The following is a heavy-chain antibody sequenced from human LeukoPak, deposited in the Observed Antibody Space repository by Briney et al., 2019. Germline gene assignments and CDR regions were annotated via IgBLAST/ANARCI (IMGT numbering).Heavy chain of an antibody. D-gene: IGHD5-18*01. CDR3: ARAGYIYGADAFDI. CDR1: GGSISSFY. V-gene: IGHV4-59*08. Sequence: SETLPLTCTVSGGSISSFYWSWVRQPPGKGLEYLGFIYYTGNTNYNHSLESRVTISLDTSNNQFSLRLSSVTAADTAMYYCARAGYIYGADAFDIWGQGTMVSVSS. J-gene: IGHJ3*02. CDR2: IYYTGNT.